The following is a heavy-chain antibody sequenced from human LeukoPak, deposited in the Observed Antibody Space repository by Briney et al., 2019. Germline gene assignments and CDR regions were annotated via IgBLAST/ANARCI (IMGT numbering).Heavy chain of an antibody. CDR1: GFTVSSNY. CDR3: ARDGPIAVAGTCFDY. CDR2: IYSGGST. Sequence: PGGSLRLSCAASGFTVSSNYMSWVRQAPGKGLEWVSVIYSGGSTYYADSVKGRFTISRDNSKNTLYLQMNSLRAEDTAVYYCARDGPIAVAGTCFDYWGQGTLVTVSS. V-gene: IGHV3-66*01. J-gene: IGHJ4*02. D-gene: IGHD6-19*01.